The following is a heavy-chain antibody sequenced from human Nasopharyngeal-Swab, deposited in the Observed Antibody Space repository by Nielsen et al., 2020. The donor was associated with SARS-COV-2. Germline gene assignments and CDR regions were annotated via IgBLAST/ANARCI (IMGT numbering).Heavy chain of an antibody. V-gene: IGHV4-59*13. Sequence: SETLSLTCTVPGGSISSYYWSWIRQPPGKGLEWIGYIYYSGSTNYNPSLKSRVTISVDTSKNQFSLKLSSVTAADTAVYYCARDAAYYYDSSGSITGRYFDYWGQGTLVTVSS. J-gene: IGHJ4*02. CDR3: ARDAAYYYDSSGSITGRYFDY. CDR2: IYYSGST. CDR1: GGSISSYY. D-gene: IGHD3-22*01.